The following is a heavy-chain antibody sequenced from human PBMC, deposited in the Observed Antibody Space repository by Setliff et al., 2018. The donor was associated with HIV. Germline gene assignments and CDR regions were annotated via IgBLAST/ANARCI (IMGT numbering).Heavy chain of an antibody. CDR2: IWYDGSNK. Sequence: HPGGSLRLSCAASGFTFSDYSLHWVRQAPGKGLEWVAVIWYDGSNKYYADSVKGRFTISRDNSKNTLYLQMNSLRAEDTAVYYCARDANYNFWSGHYTSPSYFDYWGQGTLVTVSS. J-gene: IGHJ4*02. V-gene: IGHV3-33*01. CDR3: ARDANYNFWSGHYTSPSYFDY. CDR1: GFTFSDYS. D-gene: IGHD3-3*01.